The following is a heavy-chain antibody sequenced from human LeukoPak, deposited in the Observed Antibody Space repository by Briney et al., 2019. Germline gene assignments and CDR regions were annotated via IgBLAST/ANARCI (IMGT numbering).Heavy chain of an antibody. J-gene: IGHJ3*02. CDR3: AKQNRAGITIFGVVISAFDI. Sequence: PGGSLRLSCAASGFTFSNYGLSWVRQAPGKGLEWVAVISYDGSNKYYADSVKGRFTISRDNSKNTLYLQMNSLRAEDTAVYYCAKQNRAGITIFGVVISAFDIWDQGTMVTVSS. D-gene: IGHD3-3*01. CDR1: GFTFSNYG. CDR2: ISYDGSNK. V-gene: IGHV3-30*18.